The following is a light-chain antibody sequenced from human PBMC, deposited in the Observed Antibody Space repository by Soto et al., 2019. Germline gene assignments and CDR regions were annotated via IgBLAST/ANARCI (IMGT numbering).Light chain of an antibody. CDR2: DVS. CDR1: SSSKW. CDR3: QHITDFT. J-gene: IGKJ3*01. Sequence: DIQITHSPSTLSASVGYRVTMTCRSSSKWLAWYQKKPGKAPKLLIYDVSNLERGVPPRFSGSTSGAESTLTITGLKPDDLGTSSCQHITDFTLGHGTNAAIK. V-gene: IGKV1-5*01.